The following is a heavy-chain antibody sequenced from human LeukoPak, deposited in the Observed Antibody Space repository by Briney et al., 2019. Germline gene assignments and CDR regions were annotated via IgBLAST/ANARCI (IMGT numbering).Heavy chain of an antibody. D-gene: IGHD5-18*01. CDR1: GFPFSSYA. Sequence: PGGSLRLSCAASGFPFSSYAMHWVREAPGKGLVWVSRINSDGSSTSYADSVKGRFTISRDNAKNTLYLQMNSLRAEDTAVYYCARGDTAMAYFDYWGQGTLVTVSS. CDR3: ARGDTAMAYFDY. V-gene: IGHV3-74*01. J-gene: IGHJ4*02. CDR2: INSDGSST.